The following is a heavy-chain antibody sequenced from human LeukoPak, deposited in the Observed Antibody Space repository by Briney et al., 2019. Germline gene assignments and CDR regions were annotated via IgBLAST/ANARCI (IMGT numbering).Heavy chain of an antibody. CDR2: INHSGST. CDR3: ARGVGATMSIGDY. Sequence: SETLSLTCTVSGGSIRTDGSYWAWIRQPPGKGLEWIGEINHSGSTNYNPSLKSRVTISVDTSKNQFSLKLSSVTAADTAVYYCARGVGATMSIGDYWGQGTQVTVSS. J-gene: IGHJ4*02. CDR1: GGSIRTDGSY. V-gene: IGHV4-34*01. D-gene: IGHD1-26*01.